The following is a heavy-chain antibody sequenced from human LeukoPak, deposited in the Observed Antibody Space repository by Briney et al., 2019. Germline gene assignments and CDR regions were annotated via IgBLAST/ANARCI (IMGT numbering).Heavy chain of an antibody. D-gene: IGHD3-10*01. CDR3: ARIHGSGTYYNPQNWFDP. CDR1: GYSISSGYY. J-gene: IGHJ5*02. CDR2: IHQSGNT. V-gene: IGHV4-38-2*02. Sequence: PSETLSLTCTVSGYSISSGYYWGWIRQPPGKGLEWIGSIHQSGNTFYNPPLKSRVTISVDTSKNQFSLKLRSVTAADTAVYHCARIHGSGTYYNPQNWFDPWGQGTLVTVST.